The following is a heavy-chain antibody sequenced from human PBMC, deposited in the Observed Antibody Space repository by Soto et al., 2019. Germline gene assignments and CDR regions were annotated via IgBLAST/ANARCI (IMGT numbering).Heavy chain of an antibody. CDR1: GFTFDDYG. CDR3: ARERFLVGASYAFDI. Sequence: PGGSLRLSCAASGFTFDDYGMSWVRQAPGKGLEWVSGINWNGGSTGYADSVKGRFTISRDNAKNSLYLQMNSLRAEDTALYYCARERFLVGASYAFDIWGQGTMVTVSS. D-gene: IGHD1-26*01. V-gene: IGHV3-20*04. CDR2: INWNGGST. J-gene: IGHJ3*02.